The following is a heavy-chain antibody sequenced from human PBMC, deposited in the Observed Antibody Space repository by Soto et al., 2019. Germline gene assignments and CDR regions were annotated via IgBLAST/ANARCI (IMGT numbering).Heavy chain of an antibody. CDR2: INHSGST. V-gene: IGHV4-34*01. CDR3: ARGPPTDS. Sequence: SETLSLTCAVYGGSFSGYYWSWIRQPPGKGLEWIGEINHSGSTNYNPSLKSRVTISVDTSKNQFSLKLSSVTAADTAVYYCARGPPTDSWGQETLLTVSS. J-gene: IGHJ5*01. CDR1: GGSFSGYY.